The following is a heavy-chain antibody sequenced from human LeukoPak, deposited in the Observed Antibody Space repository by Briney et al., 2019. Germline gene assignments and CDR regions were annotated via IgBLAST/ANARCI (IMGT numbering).Heavy chain of an antibody. CDR1: GASITTSAYY. CDR2: IYYSGST. J-gene: IGHJ4*02. CDR3: AKSDGYGLIDY. D-gene: IGHD5-24*01. Sequence: PSETLSLTCSVSGASITTSAYYWGWIRQPPGKGLDWIGNIYYSGSTYYNPSLKSRVTISIDSSKNQFSLRLTSVNTADTAVYYCAKSDGYGLIDYWGQGTLVTVSS. V-gene: IGHV4-39*01.